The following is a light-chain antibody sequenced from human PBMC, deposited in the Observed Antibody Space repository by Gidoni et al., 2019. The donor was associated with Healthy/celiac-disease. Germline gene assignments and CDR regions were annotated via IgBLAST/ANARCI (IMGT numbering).Light chain of an antibody. J-gene: IGLJ1*01. CDR3: QSYDSSLSGYV. V-gene: IGLV1-40*01. CDR1: SSNIGAGYD. Sequence: QSVLTQPPSVSGAPGQRVTISCTGSSSNIGAGYDVHWYQQPPGTAPKPLIYGHNNRPSGVPDRFSGSKSGTSASLAITGLQAEDEADYYCQSYDSSLSGYVFGTGTKVTVL. CDR2: GHN.